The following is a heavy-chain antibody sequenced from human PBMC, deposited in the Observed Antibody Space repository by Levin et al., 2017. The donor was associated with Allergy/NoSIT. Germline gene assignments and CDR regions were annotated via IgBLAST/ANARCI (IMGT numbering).Heavy chain of an antibody. CDR3: VRDPPPTGDGWYFDR. CDR1: GFIFRNYW. CDR2: IKQDGSEK. Sequence: GGSLRLSCAASGFIFRNYWMSWVRQVPGKGLEWVANIKQDGSEKYYLDSVKGRFTISRDNAKNSQHLQMSSLRAEDTGVYYCVRDPPPTGDGWYFDRWGRGTLVTVSS. J-gene: IGHJ2*01. V-gene: IGHV3-7*04. D-gene: IGHD7-27*01.